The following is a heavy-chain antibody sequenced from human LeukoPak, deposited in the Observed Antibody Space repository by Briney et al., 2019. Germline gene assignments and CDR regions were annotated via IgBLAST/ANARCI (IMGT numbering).Heavy chain of an antibody. CDR3: ARCCSGGSCYSPLFDY. CDR1: GGSISSYY. D-gene: IGHD2-15*01. J-gene: IGHJ4*02. Sequence: PSETLSLTCTVSGGSISSYYWSWIRQPPGKGLEWIGYIYYSGSTNYTPSLKSRVTISVDTSKNQFSLKLSSVTAADTAVYYCARCCSGGSCYSPLFDYWGQGTLVTVSS. CDR2: IYYSGST. V-gene: IGHV4-59*01.